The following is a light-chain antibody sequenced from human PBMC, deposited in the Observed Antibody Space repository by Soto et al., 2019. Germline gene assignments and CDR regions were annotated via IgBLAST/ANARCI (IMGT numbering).Light chain of an antibody. V-gene: IGKV1-39*01. CDR3: QQSYSTPVT. CDR2: AAS. J-gene: IGKJ1*01. Sequence: DIQMTQSPSSLSASVGDTVTITCRASQNINSYLNWYQQKPGKAPNLLIYAASNLQSGVPSRFSGSGSGTDFTLTISSLQPEDFATYYCQQSYSTPVTFGQGTKVDIK. CDR1: QNINSY.